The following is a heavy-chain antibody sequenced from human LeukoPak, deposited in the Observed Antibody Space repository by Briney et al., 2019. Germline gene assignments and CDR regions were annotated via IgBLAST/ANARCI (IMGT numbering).Heavy chain of an antibody. CDR3: AKGTAGSQSPADFDY. V-gene: IGHV3-23*01. Sequence: GGSLRLSCAASGFTFSGYAMNWVRQAPGKGLEWVSAISGSGGSTYYADSVKGRFTISRDNSKNTLYLQMNSLRAEDTAVYYCAKGTAGSQSPADFDYWGQGTLVTVSS. CDR2: ISGSGGST. D-gene: IGHD1-26*01. J-gene: IGHJ4*02. CDR1: GFTFSGYA.